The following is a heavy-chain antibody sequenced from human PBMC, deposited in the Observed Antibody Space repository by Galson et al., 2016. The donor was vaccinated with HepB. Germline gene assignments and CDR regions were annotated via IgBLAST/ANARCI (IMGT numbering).Heavy chain of an antibody. Sequence: SLRLSCAASGFTVGTNYMAWVRQVPGMGLEWVSVFYSGGTTFYIDSVRGRFTISTDSSKNTLYLQMDSLRVEDTAMYYCARKVLPVAPWGWWGQGTLVTVSS. CDR1: GFTVGTNY. J-gene: IGHJ4*02. V-gene: IGHV3-53*01. CDR2: FYSGGTT. CDR3: ARKVLPVAPWGW. D-gene: IGHD2-2*01.